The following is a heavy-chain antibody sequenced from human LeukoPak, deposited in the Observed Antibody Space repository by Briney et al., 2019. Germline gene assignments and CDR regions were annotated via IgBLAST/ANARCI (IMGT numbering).Heavy chain of an antibody. V-gene: IGHV3-23*01. CDR1: GFTFGTSA. Sequence: GGSLRLSCAATGFTFGTSAMSWVRQAPGKGPEWVSTFGRSGSDTYYSDSVKGRFTIFRDNSKNTLYLQMNSLRDEDTAVYYCAKGSLGSWYYFDYWGQGTLVTVSS. CDR2: FGRSGSDT. D-gene: IGHD6-13*01. J-gene: IGHJ4*02. CDR3: AKGSLGSWYYFDY.